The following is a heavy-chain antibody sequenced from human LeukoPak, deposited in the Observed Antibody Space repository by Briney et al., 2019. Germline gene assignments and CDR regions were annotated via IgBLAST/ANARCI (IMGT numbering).Heavy chain of an antibody. D-gene: IGHD6-19*01. Sequence: GGSLRLSCAASGFTFSTYAMSWVRQAPGKGLEWVSLISASGGSTHYADSVKGRFTISRDNPKNTLYLQMNSLRDEDTAVYYCAKDLYSVAGDYWGQGTLVTVSS. J-gene: IGHJ4*02. CDR1: GFTFSTYA. CDR2: ISASGGST. CDR3: AKDLYSVAGDY. V-gene: IGHV3-23*01.